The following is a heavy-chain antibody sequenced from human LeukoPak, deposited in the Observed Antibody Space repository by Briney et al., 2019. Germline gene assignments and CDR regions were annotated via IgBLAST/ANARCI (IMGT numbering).Heavy chain of an antibody. CDR1: GFTFSGSA. D-gene: IGHD3-16*01. J-gene: IGHJ4*02. CDR3: AKEPGEGGSAFDY. V-gene: IGHV3-73*01. Sequence: PGGSLRLSCAASGFTFSGSAMHWVRQASGKGLEWVGRIRSKANSYATAYAASVKGRFTISRDDSKNTVYLQMSSLTIEDTAVYYCAKEPGEGGSAFDYWGQGTLVTVYS. CDR2: IRSKANSYAT.